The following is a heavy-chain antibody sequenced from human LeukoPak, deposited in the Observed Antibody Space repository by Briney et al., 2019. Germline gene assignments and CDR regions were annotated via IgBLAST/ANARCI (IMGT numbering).Heavy chain of an antibody. Sequence: TGGSLRLSCAASGFAFSSYGMHWVRQALGKGLEWVAYIHYDSTTEDYADSVKGRFTISRDNSKNTLFLQMNNLRVEDMAVFYCAKDWNWAIDYWGQGTLVTVSS. CDR3: AKDWNWAIDY. CDR2: IHYDSTTE. CDR1: GFAFSSYG. J-gene: IGHJ4*02. D-gene: IGHD1-7*01. V-gene: IGHV3-30*02.